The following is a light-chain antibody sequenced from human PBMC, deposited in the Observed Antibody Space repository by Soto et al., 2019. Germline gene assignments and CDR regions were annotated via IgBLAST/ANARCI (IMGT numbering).Light chain of an antibody. Sequence: EIVMTQSPATMSVPPGERAPLPSRASQSISSNLAWYQQKPGRAPRLLMFRTSSRATGFPARFSGSGSGTEFNLTISSLQSEDFGVYYCQQYNNWPRATFGGGTKVEIK. V-gene: IGKV3-15*01. CDR1: QSISSN. CDR3: QQYNNWPRAT. J-gene: IGKJ4*01. CDR2: RTS.